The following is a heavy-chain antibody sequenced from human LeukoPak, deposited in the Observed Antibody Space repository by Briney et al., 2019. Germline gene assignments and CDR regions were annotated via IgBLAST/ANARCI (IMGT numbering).Heavy chain of an antibody. CDR2: IIPIFGTA. V-gene: IGHV1-69*13. CDR3: AREGYYDSSGYYYYMDV. D-gene: IGHD3-22*01. J-gene: IGHJ6*03. CDR1: GGTFSSYA. Sequence: ASVKVSCTASGGTFSSYAISWVRQAPGQGLEWMGGIIPIFGTANYAQKFQGRVTITADESTSTAYMELSSLRSEDTAVYYCAREGYYDSSGYYYYMDVWGKGTTVTISS.